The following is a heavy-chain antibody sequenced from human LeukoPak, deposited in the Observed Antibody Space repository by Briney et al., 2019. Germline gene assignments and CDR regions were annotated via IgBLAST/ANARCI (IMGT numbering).Heavy chain of an antibody. V-gene: IGHV3-30-3*01. Sequence: GGSLRLSCAASGFTFSSYAMHWVRQAPGKGLEWVAVISYDGSNKYYADSVKGRFTISRDNSKNTLYLQMNSLRAEDTAVYYCARAKYSSSCDPDAFDVWGQGTMVTVSS. D-gene: IGHD6-13*01. J-gene: IGHJ3*01. CDR1: GFTFSSYA. CDR2: ISYDGSNK. CDR3: ARAKYSSSCDPDAFDV.